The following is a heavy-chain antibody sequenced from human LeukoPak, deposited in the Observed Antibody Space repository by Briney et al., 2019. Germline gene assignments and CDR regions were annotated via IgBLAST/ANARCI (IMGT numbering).Heavy chain of an antibody. CDR3: ARERLHANVDNVHYYGMDV. Sequence: GGSLRLSCAASGFTFSSYSMNWVRQAPGKGLEWVSSISSSSSYIYYADSVKGRFTTSRDNAKNSLYLQMNTLRAEDTAIYYCARERLHANVDNVHYYGMDVWGQGTTVTVSS. J-gene: IGHJ6*02. V-gene: IGHV3-21*01. CDR2: ISSSSSYI. CDR1: GFTFSSYS. D-gene: IGHD1-1*01.